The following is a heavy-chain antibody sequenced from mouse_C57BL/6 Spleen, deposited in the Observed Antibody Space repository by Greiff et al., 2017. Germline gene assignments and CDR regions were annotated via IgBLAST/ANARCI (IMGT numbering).Heavy chain of an antibody. CDR1: GYSITSGYY. CDR3: ARDLYGYDYAIDY. D-gene: IGHD2-2*01. CDR2: ISYDGSN. J-gene: IGHJ4*01. Sequence: EVKLVESGPGLVKPSQSLSLTCSVTGYSITSGYYWNWIRQFPGNKLEWMGYISYDGSNNYNPSLKNRISITRDTSKNQFFLKLNSVTTEDTATYYCARDLYGYDYAIDYWGQGTSVTVSS. V-gene: IGHV3-6*01.